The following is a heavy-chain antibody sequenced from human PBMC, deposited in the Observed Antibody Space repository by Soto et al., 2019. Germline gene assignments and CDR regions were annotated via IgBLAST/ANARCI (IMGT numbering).Heavy chain of an antibody. V-gene: IGHV3-33*01. CDR3: ARDRYRSSIYYYGMDV. D-gene: IGHD6-6*01. CDR1: GFTFSSYG. Sequence: AGGSLRLSCAASGFTFSSYGMHWVRQAPGKGLEWVAVIWYDGSNKYYADSVKGRFTISRDNSKNTLYLQMNSLRAEDTAVYYCARDRYRSSIYYYGMDVWGQGTTVTVSS. CDR2: IWYDGSNK. J-gene: IGHJ6*02.